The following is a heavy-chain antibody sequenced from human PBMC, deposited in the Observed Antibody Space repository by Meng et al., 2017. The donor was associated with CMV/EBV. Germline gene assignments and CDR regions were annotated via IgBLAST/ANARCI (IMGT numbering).Heavy chain of an antibody. Sequence: GDTCSSYEIHGERKATGQDLERMGWMFPRNGNTGYAKKFQGRATMTWDTSISTAYMELHTLTSEDTAVYYCARGLGLYDGSGPPGYWGQGTLVTVSS. J-gene: IGHJ4*02. CDR3: ARGLGLYDGSGPPGY. D-gene: IGHD3-22*01. CDR2: MFPRNGNT. V-gene: IGHV1-8*01. CDR1: GDTCSSYE.